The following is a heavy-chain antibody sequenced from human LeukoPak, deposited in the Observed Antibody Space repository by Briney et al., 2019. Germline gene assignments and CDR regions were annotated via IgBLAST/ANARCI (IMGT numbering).Heavy chain of an antibody. D-gene: IGHD3-16*01. J-gene: IGHJ4*02. CDR2: FYHSGST. Sequence: PSETLSLTCTVSGYSITSGYYWGCIRQPPGKGLEWVGSFYHSGSTYYNPSLKSRITISVDTSKNQFSLKLSSVTAADTAVYYCARDSWAGGGVGVPDYWGQGTLVTVSS. CDR1: GYSITSGYY. V-gene: IGHV4-38-2*02. CDR3: ARDSWAGGGVGVPDY.